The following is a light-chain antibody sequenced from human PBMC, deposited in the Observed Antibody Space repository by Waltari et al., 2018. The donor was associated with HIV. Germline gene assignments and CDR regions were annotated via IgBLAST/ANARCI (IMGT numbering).Light chain of an antibody. J-gene: IGLJ3*02. CDR1: SSNTGSNT. V-gene: IGLV1-44*01. CDR2: IYN. CDR3: ATWDDSLKGVV. Sequence: QPVMTQPPSVSGTPGQRVTISCSGSSSNTGSNTASWYQQYPGTAPKLLIYIYNQWPARVPDRFSGSKSGTSASLAISGLQSEDEADYYCATWDDSLKGVVFGGGTKLTVL.